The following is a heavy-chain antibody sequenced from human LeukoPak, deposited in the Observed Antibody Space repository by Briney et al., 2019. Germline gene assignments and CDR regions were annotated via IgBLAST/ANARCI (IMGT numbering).Heavy chain of an antibody. CDR3: VRDRSGSWDFDY. J-gene: IGHJ4*02. CDR1: GFTFNAYE. V-gene: IGHV3-48*03. CDR2: ISRSGITI. Sequence: GGSLRLSCAASGFTFNAYEMNWVRQAPGKGLEWFSFISRSGITIYYADSVKGRFTISRNNTANSLYLEMPNPRAGETGVDYCVRDRSGSWDFDYWGQGTLVTVSS. D-gene: IGHD3-10*01.